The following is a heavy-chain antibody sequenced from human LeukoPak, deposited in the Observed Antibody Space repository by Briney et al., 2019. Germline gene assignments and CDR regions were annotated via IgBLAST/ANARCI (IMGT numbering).Heavy chain of an antibody. CDR3: ARAPSDILTGYSYGMDV. D-gene: IGHD3-9*01. CDR2: ISAYNGNT. Sequence: ASVKVSCKASGYTFTSYGISWVRQAPGQGLEWMGWISAYNGNTNYAQKLQGRVTMTTDTSTSTAYMGLRSLRSDDTAVYYCARAPSDILTGYSYGMDVWGQGTTVTVSS. CDR1: GYTFTSYG. J-gene: IGHJ6*02. V-gene: IGHV1-18*01.